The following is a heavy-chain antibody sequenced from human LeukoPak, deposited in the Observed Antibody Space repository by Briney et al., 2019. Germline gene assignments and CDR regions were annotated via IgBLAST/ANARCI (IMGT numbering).Heavy chain of an antibody. V-gene: IGHV1-69*01. Sequence: GASVKVSCKASGGTFSSYAISWVRQAPGQGLEWMGGIIPIFGTANYAQKFQGRVTITADESTSTAYMELSSLRSEDTAVYYCASRTIFGPYYYYYMDVWGKGTTVTVSS. CDR3: ASRTIFGPYYYYYMDV. CDR1: GGTFSSYA. J-gene: IGHJ6*03. CDR2: IIPIFGTA. D-gene: IGHD3-3*01.